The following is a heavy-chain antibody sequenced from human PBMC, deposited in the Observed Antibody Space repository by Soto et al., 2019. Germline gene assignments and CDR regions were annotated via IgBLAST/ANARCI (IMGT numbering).Heavy chain of an antibody. V-gene: IGHV4-30-2*01. D-gene: IGHD3-10*01. J-gene: IGHJ4*02. CDR2: IYHSGST. CDR3: ARAILLWFGELSSYFDY. Sequence: SETLSLTCAVSGGSISSGGYSWSWIRQPPGEGLEWIGYIYHSGSTYYNPSLKSRVTISVDRSKNQFSLKLSSVTAADTAVYYCARAILLWFGELSSYFDYWGQGTLVTVSS. CDR1: GGSISSGGYS.